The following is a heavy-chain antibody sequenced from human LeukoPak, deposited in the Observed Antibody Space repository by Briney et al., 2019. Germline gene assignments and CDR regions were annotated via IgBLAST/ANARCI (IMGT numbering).Heavy chain of an antibody. CDR2: IIPILGIA. CDR3: ARYYATYYYGMDV. CDR1: GGTFGSYA. Sequence: ASVKVSCKASGGTFGSYAISWVRQAPGQGLEWMGRIIPILGIANYAQKFQGRVTITADKSTSTAYMELSSLRSEDTAVYYCARYYATYYYGMDVWGQGTTVTVSS. J-gene: IGHJ6*02. D-gene: IGHD1-26*01. V-gene: IGHV1-69*04.